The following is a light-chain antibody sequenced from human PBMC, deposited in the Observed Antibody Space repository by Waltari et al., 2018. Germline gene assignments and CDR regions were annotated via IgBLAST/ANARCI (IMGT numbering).Light chain of an antibody. J-gene: IGLJ2*01. V-gene: IGLV2-8*01. CDR1: TSDVGSYKY. CDR3: SSYAGRNSFNVL. Sequence: QSALTQPPSASGSPGQSVTISCTGTTSDVGSYKYVSWYQQHPGKAPKPLIYEVSERPSGGPVCLSGATSGNTASLTVSGLQAEDEADYYCSSYAGRNSFNVLFGGGTKLTVL. CDR2: EVS.